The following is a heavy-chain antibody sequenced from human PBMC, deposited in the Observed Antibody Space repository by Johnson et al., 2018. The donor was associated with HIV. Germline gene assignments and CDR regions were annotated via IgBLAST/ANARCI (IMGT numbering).Heavy chain of an antibody. CDR3: VRGREGVDNSGGSFDV. D-gene: IGHD1-1*01. CDR1: GFTFSSYG. Sequence: QVQLVESGGGLIQPGGSLRLSCAASGFTFSSYGMHWVRQAPGKGLEWVALISYDGSNKYYADSVKGRFTISRDNSKNTLFLQMNSLRPEDTAVFYCVRGREGVDNSGGSFDVWGQGTMVIVSS. V-gene: IGHV3-30*03. CDR2: ISYDGSNK. J-gene: IGHJ3*01.